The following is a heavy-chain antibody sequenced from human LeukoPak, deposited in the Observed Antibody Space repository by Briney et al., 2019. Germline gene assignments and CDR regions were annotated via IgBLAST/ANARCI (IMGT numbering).Heavy chain of an antibody. Sequence: SETLSLTCTVSGYSISSGYYRGWIRQPPGKGLEWIGSIYHSGSTYYNPSLKSRVTISVDTSKNQFSLKLSSVTAADTAVYYCARVRYSSGSKGYAFDIWGQGTMVTVSS. V-gene: IGHV4-38-2*02. CDR2: IYHSGST. J-gene: IGHJ3*02. CDR3: ARVRYSSGSKGYAFDI. D-gene: IGHD6-19*01. CDR1: GYSISSGYY.